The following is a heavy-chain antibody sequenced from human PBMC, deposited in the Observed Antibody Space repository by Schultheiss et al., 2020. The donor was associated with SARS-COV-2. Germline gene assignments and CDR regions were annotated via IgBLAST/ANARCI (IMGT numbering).Heavy chain of an antibody. J-gene: IGHJ6*02. V-gene: IGHV7-4-1*02. CDR1: GYTFTNYNYG. CDR3: ARGRTSYYYGLDV. Sequence: ASVKVSCKASGYTFTNYNYGVNWVRQAPGQGLGWMGWINTNTGNPTYAQGFTGRFVFSLDTSVSTTYLQISSLKAEDTAVYYCARGRTSYYYGLDVWGQGTTVTVSS. D-gene: IGHD3-10*01. CDR2: INTNTGNP.